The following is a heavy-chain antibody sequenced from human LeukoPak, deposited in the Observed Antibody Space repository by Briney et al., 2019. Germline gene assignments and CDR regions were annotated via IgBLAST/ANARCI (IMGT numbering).Heavy chain of an antibody. D-gene: IGHD6-13*01. CDR3: AREISQQPFEYYGMDV. CDR1: GGSISSSSYY. Sequence: PSETLSLTCTVSGGSISSSSYYWGWIRQPPGKGLEWIGSIYYSGSTYYNPSLKSRVTISVDTSKNQFSLKLSSVTAADTAVYYCAREISQQPFEYYGMDVWGQGTTVTVSS. CDR2: IYYSGST. J-gene: IGHJ6*02. V-gene: IGHV4-39*07.